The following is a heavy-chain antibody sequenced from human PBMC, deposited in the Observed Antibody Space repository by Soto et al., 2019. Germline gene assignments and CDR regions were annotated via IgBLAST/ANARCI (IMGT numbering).Heavy chain of an antibody. CDR1: GFTFNSYS. D-gene: IGHD6-19*01. J-gene: IGHJ5*02. CDR2: ISSSSTTK. Sequence: PGGALRLSCAASGFTFNSYSMNWVRQAPGKGLEWVSYISSSSTTKYYTDSVKGRFTISRDNAKNSLYLQMNSLRDDDTAVYYCASPSSGWENWFEPWGQGTLITVSP. V-gene: IGHV3-48*02. CDR3: ASPSSGWENWFEP.